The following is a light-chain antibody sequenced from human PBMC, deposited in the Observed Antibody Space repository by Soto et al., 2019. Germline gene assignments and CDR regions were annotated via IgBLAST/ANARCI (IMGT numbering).Light chain of an antibody. Sequence: DIQMTQSPSTLSASVGDRVTITCRASQSINTCLAWYQQKPGKAPNLLIYDASSLESGVPSRFSGSGSGTEFTLTISSLQPDDFATYYCQQYERLATFGQGTKVEIK. CDR2: DAS. CDR3: QQYERLAT. J-gene: IGKJ1*01. V-gene: IGKV1-5*01. CDR1: QSINTC.